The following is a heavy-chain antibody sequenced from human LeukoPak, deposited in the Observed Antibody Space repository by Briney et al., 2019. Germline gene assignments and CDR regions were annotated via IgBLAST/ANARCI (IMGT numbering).Heavy chain of an antibody. CDR3: AKDRDYVLDY. CDR2: ISGSGGST. J-gene: IGHJ4*02. D-gene: IGHD4-17*01. CDR1: GFTFSSYA. V-gene: IGHV3-23*01. Sequence: GGSLRLSCAASGFTFSSYAMRWVRQAPGKGLDWVSAISGSGGSTYYADSVKGRFTISRDNSKNTLYLQMNSLRAEDTAVYYCAKDRDYVLDYWGQGTLVTVSS.